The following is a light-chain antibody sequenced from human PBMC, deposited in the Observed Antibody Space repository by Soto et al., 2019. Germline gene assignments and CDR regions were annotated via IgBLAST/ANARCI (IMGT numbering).Light chain of an antibody. CDR2: GAS. Sequence: TQSPSALSASVGDRVTITCRASQIISNSYLAWYQQKPGQAPRLLIYGASSRATGIPDRFSGSGSGTDFTLTISGLEPEDFAMYYCQQFQSSLRTFGQGTKVDIK. CDR1: QIISNSY. V-gene: IGKV3-20*01. CDR3: QQFQSSLRT. J-gene: IGKJ1*01.